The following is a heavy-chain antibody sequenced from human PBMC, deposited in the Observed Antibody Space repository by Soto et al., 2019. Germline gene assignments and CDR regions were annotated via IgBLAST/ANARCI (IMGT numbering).Heavy chain of an antibody. Sequence: EVQLVESGGGLVQPGGSLRLSCAASGFTFSSYWMSWVRQAPGKGLEWVANIKQDGSEKYYVDSVKGRFTISRDNAKNSLYLKMNSLRAEDTAVYYCARADEYYDFWSGYYPHDAFDIWGQGTMVTVSS. CDR1: GFTFSSYW. J-gene: IGHJ3*02. D-gene: IGHD3-3*01. CDR3: ARADEYYDFWSGYYPHDAFDI. V-gene: IGHV3-7*01. CDR2: IKQDGSEK.